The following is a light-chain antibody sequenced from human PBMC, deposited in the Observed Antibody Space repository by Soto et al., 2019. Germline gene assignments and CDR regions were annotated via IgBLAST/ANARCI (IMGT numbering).Light chain of an antibody. CDR3: IQDYNYPLT. CDR1: QGIRRE. CDR2: TAS. J-gene: IGKJ4*01. Sequence: AIQMTQSPSSLSASVGDRVTITCRASQGIRRELGWYQQKPGKAPNLLIYTASTLQSGVPSRFSGSGSGTDFILTNSSLQPEDFATYYCIQDYNYPLTFGGGTRVEIK. V-gene: IGKV1-6*01.